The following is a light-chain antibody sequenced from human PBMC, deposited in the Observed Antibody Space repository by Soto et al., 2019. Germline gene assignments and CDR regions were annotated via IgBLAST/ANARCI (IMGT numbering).Light chain of an antibody. CDR2: EVI. V-gene: IGLV2-14*01. CDR1: STDVGDFNF. CDR3: SSYRSGSILVV. J-gene: IGLJ1*01. Sequence: QSVLTQPASVSGSPGQSITISCTGTSTDVGDFNFVSWYQQHPGKAPKVLIYEVINRPSGISTRFAGSKSGNTASLTISGLQAEDEADYYCSSYRSGSILVVFGAGTKVTVL.